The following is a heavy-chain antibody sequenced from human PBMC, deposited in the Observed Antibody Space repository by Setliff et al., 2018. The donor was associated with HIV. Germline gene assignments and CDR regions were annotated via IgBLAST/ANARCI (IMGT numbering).Heavy chain of an antibody. V-gene: IGHV4-4*09. Sequence: SETLSLTCTVSGGSISSYYWSWIRQPPGKGLEWIGNIYSSGSTNYNPSLKSRVTLSADTSKNQLSLSLTSVTAADTAVYYCARVRLTMIMMVDYFDQWGQGTLVTVSS. D-gene: IGHD3-22*01. CDR2: IYSSGST. CDR3: ARVRLTMIMMVDYFDQ. J-gene: IGHJ4*02. CDR1: GGSISSYY.